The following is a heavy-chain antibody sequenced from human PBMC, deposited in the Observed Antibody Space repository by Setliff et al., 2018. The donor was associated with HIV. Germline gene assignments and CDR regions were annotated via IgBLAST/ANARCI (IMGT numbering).Heavy chain of an antibody. CDR3: ARDPPGYGDSKDY. V-gene: IGHV1-46*01. D-gene: IGHD4-17*01. CDR1: GYSFTTNY. CDR2: INPSNDAT. J-gene: IGHJ4*02. Sequence: ASVKVSCKASGYSFTTNYMHWVRQAPGQGLEWMGIINPSNDATTYAQKFKGRVTMVSDTSTSTVYMELRTLRSEDTAVYYCARDPPGYGDSKDYWGQGKLVTVSS.